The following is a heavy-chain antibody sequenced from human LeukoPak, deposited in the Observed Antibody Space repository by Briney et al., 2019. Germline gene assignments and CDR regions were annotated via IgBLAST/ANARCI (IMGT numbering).Heavy chain of an antibody. CDR1: GGSISSYY. CDR3: ARVGSFSQVRGVTMRPYYYGMDV. D-gene: IGHD3-10*01. V-gene: IGHV4-59*01. Sequence: SETLSLTCAVSGGSISSYYWSWIRQPPGKGLEWIGYIYYSGSTNYNPSLKSRVTISVDTSKNQFSLKLSSVTAADTAVYYCARVGSFSQVRGVTMRPYYYGMDVWGQGTLVTVSS. J-gene: IGHJ6*02. CDR2: IYYSGST.